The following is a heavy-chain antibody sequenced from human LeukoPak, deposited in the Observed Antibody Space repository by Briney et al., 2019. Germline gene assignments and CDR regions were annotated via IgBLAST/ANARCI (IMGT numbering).Heavy chain of an antibody. CDR2: IYYSGST. CDR1: GGSISSSSYY. V-gene: IGHV4-39*01. D-gene: IGHD3-9*01. J-gene: IGHJ5*02. CDR3: ARQTPEILRYFDWLLSPSWFDP. Sequence: SETLSLTCTVSGGSISSSSYYWGWIRQPPGKGLEGIGSIYYSGSTYYNPSLKSRVTISVDTSKNQFSLKLSSVTAADTAVYYCARQTPEILRYFDWLLSPSWFDPWGQGTLVTVSS.